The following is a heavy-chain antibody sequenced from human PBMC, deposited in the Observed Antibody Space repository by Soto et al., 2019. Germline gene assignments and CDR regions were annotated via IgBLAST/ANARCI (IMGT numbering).Heavy chain of an antibody. Sequence: ASVKVSCKASGYTFANYGISWVRQAPGQGLEWMGWISGNNGATNYAPKVQDRITMTLDTSTGVASMALRSLRSDDTAVYYCARVPQRGSSSWYEFDYWGQGTLVTSPQ. CDR2: ISGNNGAT. J-gene: IGHJ4*02. CDR1: GYTFANYG. D-gene: IGHD6-13*01. CDR3: ARVPQRGSSSWYEFDY. V-gene: IGHV1-18*04.